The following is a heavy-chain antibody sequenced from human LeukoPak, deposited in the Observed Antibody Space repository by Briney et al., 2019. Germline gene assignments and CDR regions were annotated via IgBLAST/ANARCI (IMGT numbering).Heavy chain of an antibody. D-gene: IGHD3-3*01. J-gene: IGHJ5*02. Sequence: SGPTLVNPTQTLTLTCTFSGFSLSTSGVGVGWIRQPPGKALEWLALIYWDDDKRYSPSLKSRLTITKDTSKNQVVLTMTNMDPVDTATYYCAHTSTYYDFWSGFLYNWFDPWGQGTLVTVSS. CDR3: AHTSTYYDFWSGFLYNWFDP. CDR2: IYWDDDK. V-gene: IGHV2-5*02. CDR1: GFSLSTSGVG.